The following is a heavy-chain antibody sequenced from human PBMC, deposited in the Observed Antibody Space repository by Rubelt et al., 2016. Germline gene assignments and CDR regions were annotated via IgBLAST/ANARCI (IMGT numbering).Heavy chain of an antibody. V-gene: IGHV4-34*01. J-gene: IGHJ4*02. D-gene: IGHD3-22*01. CDR2: ISHTGST. Sequence: GKGLEWIGEISHTGSTKYNPSLKSRVTISVDTSKNQFSLKLSSVTAADTAVYYCARGYDSSGYWSETGNTYYFDYWGQGTLVTVSS. CDR3: ARGYDSSGYWSETGNTYYFDY.